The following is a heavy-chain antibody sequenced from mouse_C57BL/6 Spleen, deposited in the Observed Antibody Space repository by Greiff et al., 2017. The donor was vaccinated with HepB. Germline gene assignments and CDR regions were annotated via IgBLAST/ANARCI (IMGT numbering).Heavy chain of an antibody. V-gene: IGHV7-3*01. CDR2: IRNKANGYTT. CDR3: ARYYYGSFAY. D-gene: IGHD1-1*01. Sequence: EVHLVESGGGLVQPGGSLSLSCAASGFTFTDYYMSWVRQPPGKALEWFGFIRNKANGYTTESSASVKGRFTISRDNSQIILYLQMNALRAKDSATYYCARYYYGSFAYWGQGTLVTVSA. J-gene: IGHJ3*01. CDR1: GFTFTDYY.